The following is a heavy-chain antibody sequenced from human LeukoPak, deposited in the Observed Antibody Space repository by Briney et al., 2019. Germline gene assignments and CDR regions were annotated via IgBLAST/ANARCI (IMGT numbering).Heavy chain of an antibody. CDR2: IKQDGSEK. J-gene: IGHJ6*03. CDR1: GFTFISYW. CDR3: ARDHIPGYYYYCYYMAV. D-gene: IGHD2-21*01. V-gene: IGHV3-7*01. Sequence: GGSLRLSCAASGFTFISYWRSWVRQAPGKGLEWVANIKQDGSEKYYVDSVKGRFTISRDNAKNSLYLQMNSLRAEDTAVYYCARDHIPGYYYYCYYMAVWGKGTTVTVSS.